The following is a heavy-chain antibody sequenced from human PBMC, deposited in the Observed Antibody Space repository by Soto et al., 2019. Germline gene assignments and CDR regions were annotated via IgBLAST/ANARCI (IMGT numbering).Heavy chain of an antibody. CDR3: ARSTMIQEASFDI. J-gene: IGHJ3*02. Sequence: QVQLVESGGGVVQPGRSLRLSCAASGFPFSSYGMHWVRQAPGKGLEGVAVIWYDGSNKYYADSVKGRFTISRDNSKNTLYLKRNSLRAEDTAVYYCARSTMIQEASFDIWCQGTMVTVSA. V-gene: IGHV3-33*01. D-gene: IGHD3-22*01. CDR2: IWYDGSNK. CDR1: GFPFSSYG.